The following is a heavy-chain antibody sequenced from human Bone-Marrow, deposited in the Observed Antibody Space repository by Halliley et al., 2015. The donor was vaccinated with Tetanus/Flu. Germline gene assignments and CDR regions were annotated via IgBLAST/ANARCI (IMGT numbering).Heavy chain of an antibody. CDR3: AREGAGLDS. V-gene: IGHV3-7*01. Sequence: KGLEWVANINFEGSETNYVDSVRGRFTISRDNTQNSLYLQMNSLRGEDAAVYYFAREGAGLDSWGQGTLVTVSS. CDR2: INFEGSET. J-gene: IGHJ4*02.